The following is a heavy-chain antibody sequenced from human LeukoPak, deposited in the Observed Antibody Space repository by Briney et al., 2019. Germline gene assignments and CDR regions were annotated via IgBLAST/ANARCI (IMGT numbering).Heavy chain of an antibody. D-gene: IGHD1-1*01. CDR1: GFTFSDYY. CDR3: TRVGSSGSVDY. J-gene: IGHJ4*02. V-gene: IGHV3-11*06. Sequence: PGRSLRLSCSASGFTFSDYYMSWIRQAPGKGLEWVSYISSRSSDTNYADSVKGRFTISRDNAKNSLYLQMNSLRAEDTAVYYCTRVGSSGSVDYWGQGTLVTVSS. CDR2: ISSRSSDT.